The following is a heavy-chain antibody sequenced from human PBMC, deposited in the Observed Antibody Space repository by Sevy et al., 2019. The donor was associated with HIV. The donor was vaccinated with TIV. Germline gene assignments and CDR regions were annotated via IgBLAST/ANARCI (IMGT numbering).Heavy chain of an antibody. CDR2: IYSSGST. D-gene: IGHD3-9*01. V-gene: IGHV4-61*02. CDR1: GGSITSNNYY. J-gene: IGHJ6*02. Sequence: SETLSLTCTVSGGSITSNNYYWSWIRQPAGKGLEWIGRIYSSGSTKYNPSLKSRVTMSVDTSKNQFSLRLNPVTAADTAVYYCAREGYGSGYRRYYYYGIDVWGQGTTVTVSS. CDR3: AREGYGSGYRRYYYYGIDV.